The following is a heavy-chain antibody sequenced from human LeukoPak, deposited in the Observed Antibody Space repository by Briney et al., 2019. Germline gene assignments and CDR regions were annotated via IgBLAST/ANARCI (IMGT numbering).Heavy chain of an antibody. CDR2: ISSSSSYT. V-gene: IGHV3-21*05. Sequence: GGSLRLSCAASGFTFRSYTMTWVRQASGKGLEWVSYISSSSSYTNYADSVKGRFTISRDNAKNSLYLQMNSLRAEDTAVYYCARVDVAARTWGQGTLVTVSS. J-gene: IGHJ5*02. D-gene: IGHD6-13*01. CDR1: GFTFRSYT. CDR3: ARVDVAART.